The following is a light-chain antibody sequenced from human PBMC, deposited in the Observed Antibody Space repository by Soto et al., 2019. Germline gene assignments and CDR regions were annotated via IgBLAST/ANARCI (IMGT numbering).Light chain of an antibody. J-gene: IGLJ3*02. CDR1: SSDVGDGDF. V-gene: IGLV2-14*01. Sequence: QSALTQPASVSGSPRQSITISCTGTSSDVGDGDFVSWYQQRPGNAPKLMIYKVSNRPSGVSNRFSGSKSGNTASLTISGLQAEREADYYCCSYTRSYTWVFGGGTKLTVL. CDR3: CSYTRSYTWV. CDR2: KVS.